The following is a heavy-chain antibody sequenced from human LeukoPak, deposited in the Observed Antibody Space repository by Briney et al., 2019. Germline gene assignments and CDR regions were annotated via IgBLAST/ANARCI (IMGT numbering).Heavy chain of an antibody. J-gene: IGHJ4*02. V-gene: IGHV4-4*07. CDR3: ARTSATAATYFDY. CDR2: IYSSGST. Sequence: SETLSLTCTISGGSMSRYYWSWIRQPAGEGLEWIGRIYSSGSTHYNPSLESRVTISVDTSKNQFSLKVTYVTAADTAVYYCARTSATAATYFDYWGQGTLVTVSS. D-gene: IGHD1-26*01. CDR1: GGSMSRYY.